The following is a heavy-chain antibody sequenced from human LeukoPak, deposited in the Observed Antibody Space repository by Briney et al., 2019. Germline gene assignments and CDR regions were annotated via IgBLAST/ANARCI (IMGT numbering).Heavy chain of an antibody. CDR1: GASISSYY. D-gene: IGHD3-22*01. V-gene: IGHV4-59*01. Sequence: PSETLSLTCTVSGASISSYYWSWIRQPPGKGLEWIGYIYYSGSTNYNPALKSRVTISEDTSKNQISLKLSSVTAADTAVYYCARVRGYYDSSGYDYWGQRTLVTVSS. CDR3: ARVRGYYDSSGYDY. J-gene: IGHJ4*02. CDR2: IYYSGST.